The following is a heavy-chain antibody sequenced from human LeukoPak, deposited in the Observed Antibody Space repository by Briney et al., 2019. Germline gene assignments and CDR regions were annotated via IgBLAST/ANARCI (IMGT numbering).Heavy chain of an antibody. D-gene: IGHD3-10*01. Sequence: GGPLRLSCAASRFTFSSYAMSWVRQAPGKGLEWVSAISGSGGSTYYADSVKGRFTISRDNSKNTLYLQMNSLRAEDTAVYYCAKSSGTMVQGANWFDPWGQGTLVTVSS. CDR1: RFTFSSYA. CDR2: ISGSGGST. CDR3: AKSSGTMVQGANWFDP. J-gene: IGHJ5*02. V-gene: IGHV3-23*01.